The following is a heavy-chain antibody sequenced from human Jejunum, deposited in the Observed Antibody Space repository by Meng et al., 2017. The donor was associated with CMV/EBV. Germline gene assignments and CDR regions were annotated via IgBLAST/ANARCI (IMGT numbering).Heavy chain of an antibody. J-gene: IGHJ4*02. CDR2: IIAIFKTP. V-gene: IGHV1-69*12. CDR3: ARGFLNGYQPFDY. Sequence: QVQLMQSGAEGKEPGSSMKVSCKSSGGSVNNYAFNWVRQAPGQGLEWMGGIIAIFKTPNYAQKFQGRLTITADASTGTSYMELTSLTSEDTAVYYCARGFLNGYQPFDYWGQGTLVTVSS. CDR1: GGSVNNYA. D-gene: IGHD5-24*01.